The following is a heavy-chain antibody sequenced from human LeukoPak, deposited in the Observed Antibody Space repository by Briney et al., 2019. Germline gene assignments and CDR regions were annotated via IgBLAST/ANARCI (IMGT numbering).Heavy chain of an antibody. CDR3: ARGGGYDLVYYYMDV. CDR2: MNPNSGNT. Sequence: ASLKVSCKASGYTFTSYDINWVRQATGQGLEWMGWMNPNSGNTGYAQKFQGRVTMTRNTSISTAYMELSSLRSEDTAVYYCARGGGYDLVYYYMDVWGKGTTVTVSS. V-gene: IGHV1-8*01. D-gene: IGHD5-12*01. J-gene: IGHJ6*03. CDR1: GYTFTSYD.